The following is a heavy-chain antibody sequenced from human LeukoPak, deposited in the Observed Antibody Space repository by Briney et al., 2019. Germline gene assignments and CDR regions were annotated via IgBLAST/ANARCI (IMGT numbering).Heavy chain of an antibody. Sequence: ASVKVSCKASGYTFTNYGISWVRQAPGQGLEWMGWISAYNGNTNYPQELQGRVTMTTDTSTSTAYMGLRSLRSDDTAVYYCARDSCYDSSAYYPSFDNWGQGTLVTVSS. CDR1: GYTFTNYG. D-gene: IGHD3-22*01. V-gene: IGHV1-18*01. CDR3: ARDSCYDSSAYYPSFDN. J-gene: IGHJ4*02. CDR2: ISAYNGNT.